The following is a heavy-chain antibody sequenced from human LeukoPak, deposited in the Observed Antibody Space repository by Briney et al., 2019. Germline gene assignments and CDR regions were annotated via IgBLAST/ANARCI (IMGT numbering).Heavy chain of an antibody. Sequence: GGSLRLSYEASGFTFSSYWMSWVRQAPGKGLEWVANIKTDGSEKYYVDSVKGRFTISRDNAKNSLYLQMNSLRAEDTAVYYCVRDYTGYFPWGQGTLVIVSS. D-gene: IGHD3-9*01. CDR2: IKTDGSEK. CDR1: GFTFSSYW. J-gene: IGHJ5*02. V-gene: IGHV3-7*03. CDR3: VRDYTGYFP.